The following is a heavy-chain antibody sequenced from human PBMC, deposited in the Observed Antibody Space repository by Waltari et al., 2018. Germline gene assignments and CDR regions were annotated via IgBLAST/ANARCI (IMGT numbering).Heavy chain of an antibody. CDR3: ARTSTEWYSSSWPLGY. J-gene: IGHJ4*02. D-gene: IGHD6-13*01. CDR2: IWYDGSNK. Sequence: MHWVRQAPGKGLEWVAVIWYDGSNKYYADSVKGRFTISRDNSKNTLYLQMNSLRAEDTAVYYCARTSTEWYSSSWPLGYWGQGTLVTVSS. V-gene: IGHV3-33*01.